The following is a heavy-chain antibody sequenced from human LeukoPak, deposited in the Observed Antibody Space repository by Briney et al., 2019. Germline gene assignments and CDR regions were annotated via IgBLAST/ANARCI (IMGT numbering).Heavy chain of an antibody. J-gene: IGHJ4*02. CDR3: ARAYQRLGELSLPDY. Sequence: ASVKVSCKASGYTFTSYTMNWVRQAPGQGLEWMGWIHPSTGNPTYAQGFTGRFVFSLDTSVSTTYLQISSLKAEDTAVYYCARAYQRLGELSLPDYWGQGTLVTVSS. D-gene: IGHD3-16*02. CDR1: GYTFTSYT. CDR2: IHPSTGNP. V-gene: IGHV7-4-1*02.